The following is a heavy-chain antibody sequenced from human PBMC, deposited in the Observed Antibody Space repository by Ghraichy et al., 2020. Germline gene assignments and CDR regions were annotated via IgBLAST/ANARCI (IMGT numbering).Heavy chain of an antibody. CDR1: GYTFTSYY. D-gene: IGHD6-19*01. V-gene: IGHV1-46*03. CDR2: INPSGGST. J-gene: IGHJ3*02. Sequence: ASVKVSCKASGYTFTSYYMHWVRQAPGQGLEWMGIINPSGGSTSYAQKFQGRVTMTRDTSTSTVYMELSSLRSEDTAVYYCAREGWSSGWQNAFDIWGQGTMVTVSS. CDR3: AREGWSSGWQNAFDI.